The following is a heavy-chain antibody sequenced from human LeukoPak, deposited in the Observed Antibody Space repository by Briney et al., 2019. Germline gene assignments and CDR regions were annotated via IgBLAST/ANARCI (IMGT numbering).Heavy chain of an antibody. Sequence: SVKLSCKASGGTFSSYAISWVRQAPGQGLEWMGGIIPIVGTANYAQKFQGRVTITTDESTSTAYMELSSLRSEDTAVYYCARSRDGYNSLDYWGQGTLVTVSS. V-gene: IGHV1-69*05. CDR2: IIPIVGTA. J-gene: IGHJ4*02. D-gene: IGHD5-24*01. CDR3: ARSRDGYNSLDY. CDR1: GGTFSSYA.